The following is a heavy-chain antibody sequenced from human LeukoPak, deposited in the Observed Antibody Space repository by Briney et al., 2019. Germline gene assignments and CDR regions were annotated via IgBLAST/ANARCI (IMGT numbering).Heavy chain of an antibody. Sequence: AASVKVSCKASGYTFTSYAMHWVRQAPGQRLEWMGWINAGNGNTKYSQKFQGRVTITRDTSASTAYMELSSLRSEDTAVYYCARDPSPGSYTVWSDPWGQGTLVTVSS. D-gene: IGHD3-10*01. J-gene: IGHJ5*02. CDR3: ARDPSPGSYTVWSDP. V-gene: IGHV1-3*01. CDR1: GYTFTSYA. CDR2: INAGNGNT.